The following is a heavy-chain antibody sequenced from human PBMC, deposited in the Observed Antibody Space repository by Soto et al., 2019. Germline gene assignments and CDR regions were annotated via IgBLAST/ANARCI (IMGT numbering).Heavy chain of an antibody. CDR3: ARGLLGPGDYYYGMDV. D-gene: IGHD2-8*02. CDR1: GFRFSNHD. V-gene: IGHV3-13*01. Sequence: GGSLRLSCAASGFRFSNHDMHWVRQVIGKGLEWVAGIGIVGDAYYPDSVEGRFTISRENAKNSLNLHMNSLRAGDTAIYYCARGLLGPGDYYYGMDVWGQGTTVTVSS. J-gene: IGHJ6*02. CDR2: IGIVGDA.